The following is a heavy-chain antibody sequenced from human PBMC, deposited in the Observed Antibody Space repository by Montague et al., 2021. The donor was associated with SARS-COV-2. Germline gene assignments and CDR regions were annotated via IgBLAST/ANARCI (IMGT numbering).Heavy chain of an antibody. D-gene: IGHD3-22*01. J-gene: IGHJ4*02. Sequence: SETLSLTCGVYGGSFGDDHWSWVRQPPGKGLEWIGDIKKSGSTNYNPSLKSRVTISVDTSKNQFSLKLTSVTAADTAVYFCARGHLSVSMIVVVFTSASYYFDHWGQGALVTVSS. CDR2: IKKSGST. CDR3: ARGHLSVSMIVVVFTSASYYFDH. CDR1: GGSFGDDH. V-gene: IGHV4-34*01.